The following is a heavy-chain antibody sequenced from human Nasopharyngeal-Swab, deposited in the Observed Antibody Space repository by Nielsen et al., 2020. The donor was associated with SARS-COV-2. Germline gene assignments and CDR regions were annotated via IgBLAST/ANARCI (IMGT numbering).Heavy chain of an antibody. CDR2: IGAYNGNT. J-gene: IGHJ4*02. D-gene: IGHD3-3*01. CDR1: GYIFTSYD. V-gene: IGHV1-18*01. CDR3: ARHGVAEDY. Sequence: ASVQFSCKASGYIFTSYDISWLRQARGQGPEWMGSIGAYNGNTNYAQKFQDRVTMTTDTSTSTVYMELRNLRSDDTAVYYCARHGVAEDYWGQGTLATVSS.